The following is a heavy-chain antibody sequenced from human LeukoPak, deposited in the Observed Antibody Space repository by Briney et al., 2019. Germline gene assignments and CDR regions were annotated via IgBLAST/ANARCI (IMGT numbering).Heavy chain of an antibody. Sequence: PGGSLRLSCAASGFTFSIYGMNWVRQAPGKGLEWVSSISSSGDITYYADSVKGRFTVSRDNPKNTLYLQMNSLRAEDTAVYYCARDKGDWNYGGGALDYWGQGTLVTVSS. D-gene: IGHD1-7*01. CDR1: GFTFSIYG. J-gene: IGHJ4*02. CDR3: ARDKGDWNYGGGALDY. V-gene: IGHV3-23*01. CDR2: ISSSGDIT.